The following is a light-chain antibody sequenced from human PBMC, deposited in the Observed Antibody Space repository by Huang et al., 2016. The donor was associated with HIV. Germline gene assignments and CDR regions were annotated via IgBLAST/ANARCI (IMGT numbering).Light chain of an antibody. CDR1: QMISSAF. J-gene: IGKJ3*01. Sequence: EALLTQSPDTLYLSPGERATLSCRASQMISSAFVAWYQKKPGQAPRLLIYGASTRATCIPARFSGSGSGTDFTLIISRLEPEDFAVYYCQQYGYSPLFTFGPGTKVDIK. CDR2: GAS. CDR3: QQYGYSPLFT. V-gene: IGKV3-20*01.